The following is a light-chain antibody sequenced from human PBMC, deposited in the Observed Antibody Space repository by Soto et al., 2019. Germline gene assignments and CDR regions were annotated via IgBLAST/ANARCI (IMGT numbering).Light chain of an antibody. CDR1: QSISSY. V-gene: IGKV1-6*01. Sequence: IPMTQSPSSLSASVGYRFTITCLASQSISSYLNWYQQKPGKAPKLLIFGATTLQSGVPSRFSASGSGPDFTLTISSLQPEDFATYYCLQDYNYPWTSGPGTKVDIK. J-gene: IGKJ1*01. CDR2: GAT. CDR3: LQDYNYPWT.